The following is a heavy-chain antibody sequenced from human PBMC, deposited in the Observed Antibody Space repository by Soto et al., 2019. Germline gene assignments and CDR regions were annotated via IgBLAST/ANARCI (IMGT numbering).Heavy chain of an antibody. CDR1: GLTFSSYS. CDR2: ISSSSSTI. Sequence: GGSLRLSCAASGLTFSSYSMNWVRQAPGKGLEWVSYISSSSSTIYYADSVKGRFTISRDNAKNALFLQMNSLTVEGTAVYYCARVFVVVPAARAYYYYYMDVWGKGTTVTVSS. CDR3: ARVFVVVPAARAYYYYYMDV. D-gene: IGHD2-2*01. J-gene: IGHJ6*03. V-gene: IGHV3-48*01.